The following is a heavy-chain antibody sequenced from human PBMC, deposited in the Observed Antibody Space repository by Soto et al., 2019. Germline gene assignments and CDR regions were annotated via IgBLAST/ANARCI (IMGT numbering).Heavy chain of an antibody. J-gene: IGHJ4*02. D-gene: IGHD6-6*01. CDR3: ARHRPQEDGSQKGFDY. V-gene: IGHV4-59*08. CDR2: IYYSGST. CDR1: GGSISSYY. Sequence: SETLSLTCTVSGGSISSYYWSWIRQPPGKGLEWIGYIYYSGSTNYNPSLKSRVTISVDTSKSQFSLKLSSVTAADTALYYCARHRPQEDGSQKGFDYWGQGTPVTVSS.